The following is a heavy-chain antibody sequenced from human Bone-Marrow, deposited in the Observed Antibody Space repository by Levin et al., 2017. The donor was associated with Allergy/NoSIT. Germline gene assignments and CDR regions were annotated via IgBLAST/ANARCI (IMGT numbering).Heavy chain of an antibody. Sequence: PSETLSLTCTVSGGSISGGGYYWSWIRQHPGKGLEWIGYIYYSGNTYYNPSLKSRVIISVVTSKNQLSLKLTSVTVADTAVYYCARFNGYDFDGWGQGTLVTVSS. V-gene: IGHV4-31*03. CDR3: ARFNGYDFDG. D-gene: IGHD5-12*01. J-gene: IGHJ4*02. CDR1: GGSISGGGYY. CDR2: IYYSGNT.